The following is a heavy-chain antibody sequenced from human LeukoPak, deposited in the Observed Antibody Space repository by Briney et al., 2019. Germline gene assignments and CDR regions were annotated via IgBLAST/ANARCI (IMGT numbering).Heavy chain of an antibody. CDR2: INPNSGGT. V-gene: IGHV1-2*02. CDR1: GYTFTGYY. CDR3: ARGVRGRAQQQLVLGY. D-gene: IGHD6-13*01. Sequence: ASVKVSCKASGYTFTGYYMHWVRQAPGQGLEWMGWINPNSGGTNYAQKFQGRVTMTRDTSISTAYMELSRLRSDDTAVYYCARGVRGRAQQQLVLGYWGQGTLVTVPS. J-gene: IGHJ4*02.